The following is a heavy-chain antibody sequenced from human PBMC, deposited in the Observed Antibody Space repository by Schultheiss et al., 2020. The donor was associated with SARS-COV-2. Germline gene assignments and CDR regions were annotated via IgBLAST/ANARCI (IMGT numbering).Heavy chain of an antibody. Sequence: LSCAASGFTFSSYWMHWVRQAPGKGLVWVSRINRDGSTTNYADSVKGRFTVSRDNAKNTLYLQMSSLRDEDTAGYYCARPLSVSGSSPYYYGLDVWGPVTKGTGSS. CDR1: GFTFSSYW. J-gene: IGHJ6*01. CDR2: INRDGSTT. V-gene: IGHV3-74*01. D-gene: IGHD6-6*01. CDR3: ARPLSVSGSSPYYYGLDV.